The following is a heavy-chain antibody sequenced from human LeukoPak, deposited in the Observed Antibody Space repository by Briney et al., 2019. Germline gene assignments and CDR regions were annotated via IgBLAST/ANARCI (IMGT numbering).Heavy chain of an antibody. CDR3: TRARVDRYYGMDV. CDR1: GFTFGDYA. Sequence: GGSLRLSCTASGFTFGDYAMSWVRQAPGKGLEWVGFIRSKAYGGTTEYAASVKGRFTISRDDSKSIAYLQMNSLKTEDTAVYYGTRARVDRYYGMDVWGQGTTVTVSS. D-gene: IGHD3-10*01. J-gene: IGHJ6*02. V-gene: IGHV3-49*04. CDR2: IRSKAYGGTT.